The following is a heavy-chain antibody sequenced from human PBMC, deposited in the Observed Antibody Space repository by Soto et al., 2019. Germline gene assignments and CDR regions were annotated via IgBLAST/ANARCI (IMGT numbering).Heavy chain of an antibody. J-gene: IGHJ6*02. D-gene: IGHD6-13*01. CDR3: ATDSSPYISAAAGTAYYYYYGMDV. CDR2: FDPEDGET. V-gene: IGHV1-24*01. Sequence: ASVKVSCKVSGYTLTELSMHWVRQAPGKGLEWMGGFDPEDGETIYAQKFQGRVTMTEDTSTDTAYMELSSLRSEDTAVYYCATDSSPYISAAAGTAYYYYYGMDVWGQGTTVTVSS. CDR1: GYTLTELS.